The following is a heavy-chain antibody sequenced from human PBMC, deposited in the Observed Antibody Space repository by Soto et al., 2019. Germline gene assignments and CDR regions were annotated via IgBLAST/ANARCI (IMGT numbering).Heavy chain of an antibody. CDR1: GFTFSGYG. Sequence: QVHLVESGGGVVQPGRSLRLSCAASGFTFSGYGMHWVRQAPGKGLEWVAVISYDGSYKYYAASVQGRFTISRDNSKNTMYLQMNSLRPEDTAVYYCATVMANGQWLAPYFDYWGQGTLVTVSS. CDR3: ATVMANGQWLAPYFDY. D-gene: IGHD6-19*01. CDR2: ISYDGSYK. V-gene: IGHV3-30*03. J-gene: IGHJ4*02.